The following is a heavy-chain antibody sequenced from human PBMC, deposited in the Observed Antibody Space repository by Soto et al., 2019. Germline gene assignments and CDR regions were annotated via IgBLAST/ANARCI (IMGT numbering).Heavy chain of an antibody. J-gene: IGHJ6*02. CDR2: VSHSGRT. CDR1: GGSMRGYS. CDR3: ARVAMENYHDMWSGSKDSALDV. D-gene: IGHD3-3*01. Sequence: SETLSLTCKVSGGSMRGYSWSWIRQTPGEGLEWIGYVSHSGRTDYSPSLKNRVTISLDMYKNHFALHVNSVDPADAAVYYCARVAMENYHDMWSGSKDSALDVWGQGTTVTVSS. V-gene: IGHV4-59*13.